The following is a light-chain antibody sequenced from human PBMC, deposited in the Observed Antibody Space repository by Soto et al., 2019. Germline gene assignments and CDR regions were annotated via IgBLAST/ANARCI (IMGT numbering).Light chain of an antibody. J-gene: IGLJ3*02. CDR3: QTWGTGIRV. CDR1: SWHSSYA. Sequence: QAVLTQSPSASASLGASVKLTCTLSSWHSSYAIAWHQQQPEKGPRYLMKLNSDGSHSKGDGIPDRFSGSSSGAERYLTISSLQSEDEADYYCQTWGTGIRVFGGGTKLTVL. V-gene: IGLV4-69*01. CDR2: LNSDGSH.